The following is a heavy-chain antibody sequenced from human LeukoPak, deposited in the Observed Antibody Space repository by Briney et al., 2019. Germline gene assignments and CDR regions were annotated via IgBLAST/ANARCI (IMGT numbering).Heavy chain of an antibody. D-gene: IGHD2-8*01. CDR3: AKDQGYCTNGVCYGSLSFGEPEYYFDY. CDR2: ISGSGGST. Sequence: PGGSLRLSCAASGFTFSSYAMSWVRQAPGKGLEWVSAISGSGGSTYYADSVKSRFTISRDNSKNTLYLQMNSLRAEDTAVYYCAKDQGYCTNGVCYGSLSFGEPEYYFDYWGQGTLVTVSS. CDR1: GFTFSSYA. J-gene: IGHJ4*02. V-gene: IGHV3-23*01.